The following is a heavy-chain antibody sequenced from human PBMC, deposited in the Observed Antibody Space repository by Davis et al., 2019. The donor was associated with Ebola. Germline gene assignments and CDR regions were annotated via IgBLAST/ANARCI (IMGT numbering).Heavy chain of an antibody. Sequence: GGSLRLSCAASGFTVTSNYMSWVRRAPGRGLEWVSTLGLGADTYYADSVKGRFTISRDNSKNTLYLQMNSLRVEDTAIYYCAKDTSNVWFDVWGPGTMVTVSS. D-gene: IGHD6-19*01. CDR2: LGLGADT. V-gene: IGHV3-53*01. CDR1: GFTVTSNY. CDR3: AKDTSNVWFDV. J-gene: IGHJ3*01.